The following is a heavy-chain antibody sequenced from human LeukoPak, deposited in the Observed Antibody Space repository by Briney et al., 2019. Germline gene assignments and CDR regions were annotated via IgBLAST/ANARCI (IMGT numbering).Heavy chain of an antibody. J-gene: IGHJ4*02. Sequence: GGSLRLSCAASGFTFSSYAMSWVRQAPGEGLEWVSSISSGGSNVFYGDSLKGRFTISRDHATNSLHLQMNSLRVEDTAIYFCAVCSSTSCPDYWGQGTLVTVSS. V-gene: IGHV3-21*01. CDR3: AVCSSTSCPDY. CDR1: GFTFSSYA. D-gene: IGHD2-2*01. CDR2: ISSGGSNV.